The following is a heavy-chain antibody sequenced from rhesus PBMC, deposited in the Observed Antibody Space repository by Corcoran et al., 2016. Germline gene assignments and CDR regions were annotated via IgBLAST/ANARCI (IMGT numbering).Heavy chain of an antibody. J-gene: IGHJ4*01. D-gene: IGHD6-13*01. CDR1: GFSLTTSGMG. V-gene: IGHV2-174*01. Sequence: QVTLKESGPALVKPTQTLTLTCTFPGFSLTTSGMGVGWIRQPPGKALEWLALIYWDDDKRYSTSLKSRLTISKDTSKNPVVLTMPNMDPVDTATYYCARGAKSSWWWRVEFDYWGQGVLVTVSS. CDR2: IYWDDDK. CDR3: ARGAKSSWWWRVEFDY.